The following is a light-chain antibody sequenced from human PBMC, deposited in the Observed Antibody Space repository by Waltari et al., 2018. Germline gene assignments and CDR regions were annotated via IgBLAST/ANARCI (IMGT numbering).Light chain of an antibody. CDR1: SSDVGGYNS. CDR3: SSYTSSSTFSVV. CDR2: EVT. V-gene: IGLV2-14*01. J-gene: IGLJ2*01. Sequence: QYALTQPASVSGSPGQTITISCTGTSSDVGGYNSVPWYQPHPGKAPKLIIYEVTNRPSGVSNRFSGSKSGNTASLTISGLQAEDEADYSCSSYTSSSTFSVVFGGGTKLTVL.